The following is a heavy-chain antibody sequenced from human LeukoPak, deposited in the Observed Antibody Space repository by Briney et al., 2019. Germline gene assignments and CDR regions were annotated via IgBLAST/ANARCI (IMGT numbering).Heavy chain of an antibody. CDR3: ARDSPPRIAAAGTDWYFDL. J-gene: IGHJ2*01. V-gene: IGHV4-4*07. CDR2: IYTSGST. CDR1: GGSISSYY. Sequence: SETLSLTCTVSGGSISSYYWGWIRQPAGKGLEWIGRIYTSGSTNYNPSLKSRVTMSVDTSKNQFSLKLSSVTAADTAVYYCARDSPPRIAAAGTDWYFDLWGRGTLVTVSS. D-gene: IGHD6-13*01.